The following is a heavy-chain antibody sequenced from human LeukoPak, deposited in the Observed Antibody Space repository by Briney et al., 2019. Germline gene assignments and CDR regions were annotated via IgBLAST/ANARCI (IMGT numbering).Heavy chain of an antibody. CDR3: ARGFPTICGVVIIGPGGYFDY. D-gene: IGHD3-3*01. Sequence: SETLSLTCAVYGGSFSGYYWSWIRQPPGKGLEWIGEINHSGSTNYNPSLKSRVTISVDTPKNQFSLKLSSVTAADTAVYYCARGFPTICGVVIIGPGGYFDYWGQGTLVTVSS. V-gene: IGHV4-34*01. CDR2: INHSGST. J-gene: IGHJ4*02. CDR1: GGSFSGYY.